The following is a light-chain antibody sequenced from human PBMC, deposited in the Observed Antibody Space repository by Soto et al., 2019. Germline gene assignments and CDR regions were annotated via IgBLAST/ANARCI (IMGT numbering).Light chain of an antibody. Sequence: QSVLTQPPSVSGAPGQRVTISCTGSRSNIGAGYDVHWYQHLPGRAPKRLVSGNGDRPSGVPDRFSVSKSGPSASLAITGLQADDEAEYYCQSYDSTLSGVIFGGGTKLTVL. CDR1: RSNIGAGYD. CDR2: GNG. J-gene: IGLJ2*01. CDR3: QSYDSTLSGVI. V-gene: IGLV1-40*01.